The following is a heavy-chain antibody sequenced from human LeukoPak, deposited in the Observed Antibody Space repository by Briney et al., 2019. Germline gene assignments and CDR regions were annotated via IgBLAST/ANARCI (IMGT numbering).Heavy chain of an antibody. CDR1: GFTFSSNS. V-gene: IGHV3-48*01. CDR3: ARDSSGYDVRYYYYYMDV. Sequence: GGSLRLSCAASGFTFSSNSMNWVRQAPGKGLEWVSYISGSRSTIYYADSVKGRFTISRDNAKNSLYLQMNSLRAKDTAVYYCARDSSGYDVRYYYYYMDVWGKGTTVTVSS. J-gene: IGHJ6*03. D-gene: IGHD5-12*01. CDR2: ISGSRSTI.